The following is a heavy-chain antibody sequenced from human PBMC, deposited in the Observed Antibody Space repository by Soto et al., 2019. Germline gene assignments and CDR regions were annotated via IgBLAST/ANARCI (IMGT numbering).Heavy chain of an antibody. CDR2: IYYSGST. CDR1: GGSISSYY. D-gene: IGHD3-10*01. J-gene: IGHJ6*02. V-gene: IGHV4-59*01. CDR3: ARGDPLLWFGEKVYYGMDV. Sequence: SETLSLTCTVSGGSISSYYWSWIRQPPGKGLEWIGYIYYSGSTNYNPSLKSRVTISVDTSKNQFSLKLSSVTAADTAVYYCARGDPLLWFGEKVYYGMDVWGQGTTVTV.